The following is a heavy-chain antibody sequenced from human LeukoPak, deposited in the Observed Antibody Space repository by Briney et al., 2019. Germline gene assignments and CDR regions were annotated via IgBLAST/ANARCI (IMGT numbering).Heavy chain of an antibody. CDR1: GYTFTSYG. D-gene: IGHD6-13*01. J-gene: IGHJ3*02. Sequence: GASVKVSCKASGYTFTSYGISWVRQAPGQGLEWMGWINPNSGGTNYAQKFQGRVTMTRDTSISTAYMELSRLRSDDTAVYYCARKQQLFSSPDAFDIWGQGTMVTVSS. CDR3: ARKQQLFSSPDAFDI. V-gene: IGHV1-2*02. CDR2: INPNSGGT.